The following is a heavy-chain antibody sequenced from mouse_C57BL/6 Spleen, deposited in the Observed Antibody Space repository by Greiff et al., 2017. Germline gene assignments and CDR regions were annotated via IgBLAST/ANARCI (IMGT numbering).Heavy chain of an antibody. Sequence: QVQLQQSGAELVRPGSSVKLSCKASGYTFTSYWMDWVKQRPGQGLEWIGNIYPSDSETHYNQKFKDKATLTVDKSSSTAYMQLSSLTSEDSAVYYCARLRDYEDYFDYWGQGTTLTVSS. V-gene: IGHV1-61*01. CDR1: GYTFTSYW. J-gene: IGHJ2*01. CDR3: ARLRDYEDYFDY. D-gene: IGHD2-4*01. CDR2: IYPSDSET.